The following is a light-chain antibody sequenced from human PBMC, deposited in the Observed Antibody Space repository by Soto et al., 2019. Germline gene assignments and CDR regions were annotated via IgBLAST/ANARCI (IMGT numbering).Light chain of an antibody. J-gene: IGKJ4*01. V-gene: IGKV1-9*01. Sequence: IQLTQSPSSLSASIGDRVIITCRASQGISSYLAWYRQKAGKAPELLIEAASTLQSGVPSRFSGSGSGTDFALTISSLQPEDFATYYCQQLKKYPLSFGGGTKVEIK. CDR1: QGISSY. CDR3: QQLKKYPLS. CDR2: AAS.